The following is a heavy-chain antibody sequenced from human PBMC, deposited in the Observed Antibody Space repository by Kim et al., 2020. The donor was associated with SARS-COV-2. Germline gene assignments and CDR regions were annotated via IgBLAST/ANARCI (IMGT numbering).Heavy chain of an antibody. J-gene: IGHJ4*02. V-gene: IGHV3-21*01. Sequence: GGSLRLSCAASGFTFSGYSMTWVRQTPGKGLEWVSSITSISNYIYYADSVKGRFTISRDNAKDSLYLQMNSLRVDDTAVYYCARDRYGDHSLDYWGQGTLVTVSS. CDR2: ITSISNYI. CDR3: ARDRYGDHSLDY. CDR1: GFTFSGYS. D-gene: IGHD4-17*01.